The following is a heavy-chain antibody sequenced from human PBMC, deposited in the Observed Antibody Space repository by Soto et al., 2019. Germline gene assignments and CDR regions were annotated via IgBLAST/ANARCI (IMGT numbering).Heavy chain of an antibody. CDR2: IWYDGSNK. V-gene: IGHV3-33*01. CDR3: ARDGAAPFDP. CDR1: GFTFSSYC. J-gene: IGHJ5*02. Sequence: GGSLILSCSASGFTFSSYCMHSVRQAPGKGLAWVAVIWYDGSNKYYADSGKGGFTISRKNSKNTLYLQMNSLRAEDTAVYYCARDGAAPFDPWGQGTLVTVS. D-gene: IGHD1-26*01.